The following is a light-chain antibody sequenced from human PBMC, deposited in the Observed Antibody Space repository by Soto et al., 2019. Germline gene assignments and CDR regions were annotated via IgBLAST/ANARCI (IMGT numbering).Light chain of an antibody. J-gene: IGKJ5*01. CDR2: DAS. Sequence: DIQMTQSPSSVSASVGDRVTITCRASQGISSWLAWYQQKPGKAPKFLIYDASSLQSGVPSRFSGRVSGTEFTLTISSLQPEDFATYDRQQAYSFPITFGQGTRLEIK. CDR3: QQAYSFPIT. CDR1: QGISSW. V-gene: IGKV1-12*01.